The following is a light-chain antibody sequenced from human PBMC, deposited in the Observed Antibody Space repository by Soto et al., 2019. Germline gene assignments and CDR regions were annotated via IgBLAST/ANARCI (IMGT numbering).Light chain of an antibody. CDR1: QSVSSSY. J-gene: IGKJ4*01. CDR3: QQYGSSPPST. CDR2: GAS. V-gene: IGKV3-20*01. Sequence: EIVLTQSAGTLSLSPGERATLSCRASQSVSSSYLAWYQQKPGQAPRLLIYGASSRATGIPDRFSGSGSGTDFTLTISRLEPEDFAVYYCQQYGSSPPSTFGGGTKVDIK.